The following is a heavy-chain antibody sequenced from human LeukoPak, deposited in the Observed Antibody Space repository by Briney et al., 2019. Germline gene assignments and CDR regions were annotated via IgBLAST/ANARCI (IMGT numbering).Heavy chain of an antibody. CDR2: ISSTSSYI. CDR3: ARGLCGGDCYDY. J-gene: IGHJ4*02. D-gene: IGHD2-21*02. V-gene: IGHV3-21*01. Sequence: GGSLRLSCAASGFTFSSFFMNWVRQAPGKGLEWVSSISSTSSYIYYADAMKGRFTISRDNAKNSVYLQMKSLRAEDTAVYYCARGLCGGDCYDYWGQGALVTVSS. CDR1: GFTFSSFF.